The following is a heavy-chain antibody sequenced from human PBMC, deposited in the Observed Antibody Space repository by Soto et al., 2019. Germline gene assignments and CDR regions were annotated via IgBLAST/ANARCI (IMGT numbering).Heavy chain of an antibody. CDR1: GGSISSGDYY. D-gene: IGHD6-13*01. J-gene: IGHJ4*02. CDR3: ARGGEQQLVELDY. CDR2: IYYSGST. Sequence: PSETLSLTCTVFGGSISSGDYYWSWIRQPPGKGLEWIGYIYYSGSTYYNPSLKSRVTISVDTSKNQFSLKLSSVTAADTAVYYCARGGEQQLVELDYWGQGTLVTVSS. V-gene: IGHV4-30-4*01.